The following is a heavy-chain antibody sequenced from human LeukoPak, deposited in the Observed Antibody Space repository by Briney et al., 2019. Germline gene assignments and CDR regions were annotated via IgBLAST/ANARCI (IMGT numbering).Heavy chain of an antibody. Sequence: GRSLRLSCAASGFTFDDYAMHWVRQAPGKGLEWVSGISWNSGSIGYADSVKGRFTISRDNAKNSLYLQMNSLRAEDTALHYCARTEDIVVVPAAAQYYYYGMDVWGQGTTVTVSS. J-gene: IGHJ6*02. CDR2: ISWNSGSI. CDR3: ARTEDIVVVPAAAQYYYYGMDV. D-gene: IGHD2-2*01. CDR1: GFTFDDYA. V-gene: IGHV3-9*01.